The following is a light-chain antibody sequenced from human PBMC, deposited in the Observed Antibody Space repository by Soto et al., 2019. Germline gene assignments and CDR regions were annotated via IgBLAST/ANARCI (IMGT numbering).Light chain of an antibody. CDR1: SSNIGSNT. CDR2: NNN. J-gene: IGLJ3*02. CDR3: AAWDDGLNGVL. Sequence: QSVLTQPPSAYGTPGQRVTISCSGSSSNIGSNTVNWYHQLPGTAPKLLISNNNQRPSGVPDRFSGSKSGTSASLAISGLQSEDEADYYCAAWDDGLNGVLFGGGTKVTVL. V-gene: IGLV1-44*01.